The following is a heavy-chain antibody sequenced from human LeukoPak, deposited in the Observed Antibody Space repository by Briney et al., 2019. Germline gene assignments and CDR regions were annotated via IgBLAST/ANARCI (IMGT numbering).Heavy chain of an antibody. Sequence: PSETLSLTCTVSGGSISSYYWSWVRQPPGEGLEWIGYIYYSGSTNYNPSLKSRVTISVDTSKNQFSLKLRSVTAADTAVYYCARVTGYMIEDYFDDWGQGIGHRLL. CDR3: ARVTGYMIEDYFDD. J-gene: IGHJ4*02. CDR1: GGSISSYY. CDR2: IYYSGST. V-gene: IGHV4-59*01. D-gene: IGHD3-9*01.